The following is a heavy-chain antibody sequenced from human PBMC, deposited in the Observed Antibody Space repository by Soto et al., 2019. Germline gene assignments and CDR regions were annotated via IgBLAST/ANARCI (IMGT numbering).Heavy chain of an antibody. Sequence: DVQLVESGGGLVQPGGSLRLSCGTSGFIFSAHWMAWVRQAPGKGLEWVANINQDGRETNFVDSVKGRFTISRDNARNSVYLQMNRLRAEDTAVYYCARALVNGGDYWGQGTLVTVAA. CDR2: INQDGRET. CDR3: ARALVNGGDY. CDR1: GFIFSAHW. J-gene: IGHJ4*02. D-gene: IGHD2-8*02. V-gene: IGHV3-7*04.